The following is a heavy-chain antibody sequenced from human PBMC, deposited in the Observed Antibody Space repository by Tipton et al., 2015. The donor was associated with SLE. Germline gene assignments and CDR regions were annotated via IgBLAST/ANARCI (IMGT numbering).Heavy chain of an antibody. CDR1: GFTFDDFA. V-gene: IGHV3-9*01. Sequence: SLRLSCTASGFTFDDFAMYWVRQVPGKGLEWVSGISWDSGRMVYADSVKGRFTISRDNAKNSLFLQMNSLRSEDTALYYCAKSFDFGVEDHYPGMDVWGQGTTVTVSS. CDR3: AKSFDFGVEDHYPGMDV. J-gene: IGHJ6*02. CDR2: ISWDSGRM. D-gene: IGHD3-3*01.